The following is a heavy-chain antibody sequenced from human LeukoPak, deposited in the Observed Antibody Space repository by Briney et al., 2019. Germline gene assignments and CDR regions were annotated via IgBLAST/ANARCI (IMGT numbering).Heavy chain of an antibody. CDR2: IRSSGDST. J-gene: IGHJ5*02. D-gene: IGHD3-10*01. V-gene: IGHV3-23*01. Sequence: GGSLRLSCAASGFTFSSYGMSWVRQAPGKGLEWVSGIRSSGDSTYYADSVKGRFTISRDNSKNTLYLQLNRLRADDTAVYYCARDRSQEFDPWGQGTLVTVSS. CDR3: ARDRSQEFDP. CDR1: GFTFSSYG.